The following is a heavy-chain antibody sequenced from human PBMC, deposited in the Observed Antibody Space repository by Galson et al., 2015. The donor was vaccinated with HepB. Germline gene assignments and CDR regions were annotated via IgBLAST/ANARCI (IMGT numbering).Heavy chain of an antibody. Sequence: SLRLSCEASGFTFADYAMHWVRQAPGKGLEWVSSISWNSGTIEYADSVKGRFTISRDNAKNSLYLRMHSLRAEDTALYYCAKDLRAKYYYYYYYMDVWGRGTTVTVSS. CDR2: ISWNSGTI. V-gene: IGHV3-9*01. J-gene: IGHJ6*03. D-gene: IGHD3-3*01. CDR1: GFTFADYA. CDR3: AKDLRAKYYYYYYYMDV.